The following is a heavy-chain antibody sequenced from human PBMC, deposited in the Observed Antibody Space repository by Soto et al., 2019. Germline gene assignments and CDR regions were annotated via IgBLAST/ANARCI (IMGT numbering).Heavy chain of an antibody. D-gene: IGHD4-17*01. CDR2: ISTYNGNT. Sequence: VSCKASGYTFTNYGFTWVRQAPGQGLEWLGWISTYNGNTKYAQKVQGRLTMTTDTSTSTANMELTSLRSDDTALYYCARTTVTASYYYMDVWGKGSTVTVSS. CDR1: GYTFTNYG. V-gene: IGHV1-18*01. J-gene: IGHJ6*03. CDR3: ARTTVTASYYYMDV.